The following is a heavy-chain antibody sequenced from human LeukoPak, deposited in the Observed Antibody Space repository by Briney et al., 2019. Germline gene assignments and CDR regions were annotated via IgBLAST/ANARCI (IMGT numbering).Heavy chain of an antibody. J-gene: IGHJ4*02. CDR3: ARGVYTAYFDY. CDR2: IYYSGST. V-gene: IGHV4-61*01. CDR1: GGSVSSGSYY. D-gene: IGHD5-18*01. Sequence: SETLSLTCTVSGGSVSSGSYYWSWIWQPPGKGLEWIGYIYYSGSTNYNPSLKSRVTISVDTSKNQFSLKLSSVTAADTAVYYCARGVYTAYFDYWGQGTLVTVSS.